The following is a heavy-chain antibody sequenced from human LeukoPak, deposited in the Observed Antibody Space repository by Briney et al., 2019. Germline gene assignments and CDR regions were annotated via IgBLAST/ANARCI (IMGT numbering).Heavy chain of an antibody. V-gene: IGHV4-31*03. J-gene: IGHJ4*02. CDR3: ARGRYSSGPYYFDY. D-gene: IGHD6-19*01. CDR2: IYYSGST. Sequence: SETLSLTCTVSGGSISSGGYYWSWIRQHPGKGVEWIGYIYYSGSTHYNPSLKSRVTISVDTSKNQFSLKLSSVTAADTAVYYCARGRYSSGPYYFDYWGQGTLVTVSS. CDR1: GGSISSGGYY.